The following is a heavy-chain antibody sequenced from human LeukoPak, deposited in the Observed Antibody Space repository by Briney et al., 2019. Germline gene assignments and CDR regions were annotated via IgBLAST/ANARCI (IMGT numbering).Heavy chain of an antibody. CDR1: GYTFTSYG. D-gene: IGHD6-13*01. J-gene: IGHJ4*02. CDR2: ISAYNGNT. CDR3: ARVYSSSWYPYYFDY. Sequence: SVKVSCKASGYTFTSYGISWVRQAPGQGLEWMGWISAYNGNTNYAQKLQGRVTMTTDTSTSTAYMELRSLRSDDTAVYYCARVYSSSWYPYYFDYWGQGTLVTVSS. V-gene: IGHV1-18*01.